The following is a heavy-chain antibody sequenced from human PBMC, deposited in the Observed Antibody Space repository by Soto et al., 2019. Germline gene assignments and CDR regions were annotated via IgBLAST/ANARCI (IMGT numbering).Heavy chain of an antibody. J-gene: IGHJ5*02. V-gene: IGHV4-39*01. D-gene: IGHD3-10*01. CDR2: IYYSGST. CDR1: GGSISSSSYY. CDR3: ARSERYYYGSGSLNWFDP. Sequence: SETLSLTCTVSGGSISSSSYYWGWIRQPPGKGLEWIGSIYYSGSTYYNPSLKSRVTISVDTSKNQFSLKLSSVTAADTAVYYCARSERYYYGSGSLNWFDPWGQGTLVTVSS.